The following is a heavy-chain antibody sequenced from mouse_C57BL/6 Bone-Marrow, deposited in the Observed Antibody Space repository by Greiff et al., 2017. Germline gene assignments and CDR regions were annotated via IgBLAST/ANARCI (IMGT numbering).Heavy chain of an antibody. Sequence: EVQGVESGGGLVKPGGSLKLSCAASGFTFSSYAMSWVRQTPEKRLEWVATISDGGSYTYYPDNVKGRFTISRDNAKNNLYLQMSHLKSEDTAMYYCAREITTVAYWGQGTTLTVSS. CDR3: AREITTVAY. D-gene: IGHD1-1*01. V-gene: IGHV5-4*01. CDR1: GFTFSSYA. CDR2: ISDGGSYT. J-gene: IGHJ2*01.